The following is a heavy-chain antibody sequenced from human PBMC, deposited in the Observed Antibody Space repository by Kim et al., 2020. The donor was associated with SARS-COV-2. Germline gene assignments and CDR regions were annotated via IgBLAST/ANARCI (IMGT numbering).Heavy chain of an antibody. D-gene: IGHD2-15*01. V-gene: IGHV4-31*03. CDR3: ARDREDCSGGSCYGDDAFDI. Sequence: SETLSLTCTVSGDSISSGGYYWHWIRQHPGKGLEWIGDIYYSGNTYYNPSLKSRVTISVDTSKNQFSLKLSSVTAADTAVYYCARDREDCSGGSCYGDDAFDIWGQGTMVTVSS. CDR1: GDSISSGGYY. CDR2: IYYSGNT. J-gene: IGHJ3*02.